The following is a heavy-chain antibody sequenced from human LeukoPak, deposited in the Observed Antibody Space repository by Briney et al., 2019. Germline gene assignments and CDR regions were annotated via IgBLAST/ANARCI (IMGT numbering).Heavy chain of an antibody. J-gene: IGHJ3*02. V-gene: IGHV3-30*02. CDR1: GFTFSNYG. Sequence: GGSLRLSCVASGFTFSNYGIHWVRQAPGKGLGWVAFIRYDGSNKYYADSVRGRFSISRDNSKNTLYLQMNSLRAEDTAVYHCAKEYSSGWHDAFDIWGQGTMVTVSS. D-gene: IGHD6-19*01. CDR3: AKEYSSGWHDAFDI. CDR2: IRYDGSNK.